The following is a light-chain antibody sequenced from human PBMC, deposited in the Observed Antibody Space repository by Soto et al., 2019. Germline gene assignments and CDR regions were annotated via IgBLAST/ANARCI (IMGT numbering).Light chain of an antibody. J-gene: IGLJ2*01. CDR1: SSNIGKNF. V-gene: IGLV1-51*02. CDR2: ENN. Sequence: QSVLTQPPSVSAAPGQRGTISCSGSSSNIGKNFVSWYPQFPGTAPKVIIYENNKRHSGIPDRFSGSKSGTSVTLGMTVRQTGDDAFYYCESWDSSLYKVVFGGGTKLTVL. CDR3: ESWDSSLYKVV.